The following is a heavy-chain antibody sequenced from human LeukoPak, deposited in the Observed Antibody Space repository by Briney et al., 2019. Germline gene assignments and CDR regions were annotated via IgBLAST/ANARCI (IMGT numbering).Heavy chain of an antibody. J-gene: IGHJ4*02. Sequence: GGSLRLSCAASGFTFSSYGMHGVRQAPGKGLEWVAFIRYDGSNKYYADSVKGRFTISRDNSKNTLYLQMNSLRAEDTAVYYCAKTYCGGDCPTTIDYWGQGTLVTVSS. V-gene: IGHV3-30*02. CDR2: IRYDGSNK. D-gene: IGHD2-21*01. CDR1: GFTFSSYG. CDR3: AKTYCGGDCPTTIDY.